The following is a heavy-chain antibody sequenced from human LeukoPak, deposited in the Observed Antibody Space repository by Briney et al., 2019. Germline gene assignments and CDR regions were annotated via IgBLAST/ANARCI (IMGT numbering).Heavy chain of an antibody. Sequence: GGSLRLSCAASGFTFRSYGMHWVRQAPGKGLEWVAVIWYDGSNKDYADSVKGRFTISRDNSKNTLYLQMNSLRAEDTAVYYCARSMTRGTTVVMADYWGQGTLVTVSS. V-gene: IGHV3-33*01. CDR1: GFTFRSYG. CDR3: ARSMTRGTTVVMADY. CDR2: IWYDGSNK. D-gene: IGHD4-23*01. J-gene: IGHJ4*02.